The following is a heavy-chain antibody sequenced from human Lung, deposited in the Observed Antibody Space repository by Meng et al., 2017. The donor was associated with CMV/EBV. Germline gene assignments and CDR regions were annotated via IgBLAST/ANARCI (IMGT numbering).Heavy chain of an antibody. V-gene: IGHV3-30*02. CDR3: AKAGPLYSGTYEHFDF. J-gene: IGHJ4*02. Sequence: GGSLGLXCAASGFSFSNYDMHWVRQAPGKGLEWVAFIRYDGDSEYSADSVKGRFTVSRDDSKNTMYLQMSTLRIEDTAVYYCAKAGPLYSGTYEHFDFWGQGXLVTVSS. CDR2: IRYDGDSE. CDR1: GFSFSNYD. D-gene: IGHD1-26*01.